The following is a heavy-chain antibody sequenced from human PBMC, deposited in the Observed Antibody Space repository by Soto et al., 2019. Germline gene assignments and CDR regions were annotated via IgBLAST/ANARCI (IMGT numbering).Heavy chain of an antibody. CDR1: GYTFTSYG. CDR3: ARVGVVIEYYYYYGMDV. V-gene: IGHV1-18*01. J-gene: IGHJ6*02. CDR2: ISAYNGNT. Sequence: QVQLVQSGAEVKKPGASVKVSCKASGYTFTSYGISWVRQAPGQGLEWMGWISAYNGNTNYAQKLQGRVTMTTDTSTSKAYMELRSLRSDDTAVYYCARVGVVIEYYYYYGMDVWGQGTTVTVSS. D-gene: IGHD3-22*01.